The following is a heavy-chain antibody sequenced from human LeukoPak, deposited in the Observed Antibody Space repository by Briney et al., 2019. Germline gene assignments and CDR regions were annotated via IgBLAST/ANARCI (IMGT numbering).Heavy chain of an antibody. CDR1: GGSISSGGYS. V-gene: IGHV4-30-2*01. CDR2: IYHSGST. Sequence: SETLSLTCAVSGGSISSGGYSWRWIRQPPGKGLEWIGYIYHSGSTYYNPSLKSRVTISVDRSKNQFSLKLSSVTAADRAVYYCARVSSSWSRGDYWGQGTLVTVSS. CDR3: ARVSSSWSRGDY. J-gene: IGHJ4*02. D-gene: IGHD6-13*01.